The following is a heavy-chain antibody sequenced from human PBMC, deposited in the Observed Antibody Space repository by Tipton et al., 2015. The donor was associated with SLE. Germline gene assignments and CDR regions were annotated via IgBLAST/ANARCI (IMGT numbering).Heavy chain of an antibody. CDR3: ARGNLVGATYYFDY. D-gene: IGHD1-26*01. Sequence: GLVKPSETLSLICTVSGGSISSHYWSWIRQPPGKGLEWIGYIYYSGSTNYNPSLKSRVTISVDTSKNQFSLKLSSVTAADTAVYYCARGNLVGATYYFDYWGQGTLVTVSS. J-gene: IGHJ4*02. CDR2: IYYSGST. V-gene: IGHV4-59*11. CDR1: GGSISSHY.